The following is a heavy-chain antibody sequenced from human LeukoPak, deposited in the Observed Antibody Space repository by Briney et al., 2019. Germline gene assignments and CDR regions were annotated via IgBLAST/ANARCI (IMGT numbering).Heavy chain of an antibody. V-gene: IGHV3-33*08. CDR3: ARDSAVAGKGGFDP. J-gene: IGHJ5*02. D-gene: IGHD6-19*01. CDR2: IWYDGSNK. Sequence: GGSLRLSCAVSGFTFSSHWMRWVRQAPGKGLEWVAVIWYDGSNKYYADSVKGRFTISRNNSKNTLYLQMNSLRAEDTAVYYCARDSAVAGKGGFDPWGQGTLVTVSS. CDR1: GFTFSSHW.